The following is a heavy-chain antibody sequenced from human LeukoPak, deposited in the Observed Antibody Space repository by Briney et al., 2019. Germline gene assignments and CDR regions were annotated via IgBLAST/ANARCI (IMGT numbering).Heavy chain of an antibody. V-gene: IGHV4-38-2*02. CDR2: IYHSGST. J-gene: IGHJ4*02. Sequence: SEALSLTCTVSGYSISSGYYWGWIRQPPGKGLEWIGSIYHSGSTYYNPSLKSRVTISVDRSKNQFSLKLSSVTAADTAVYYCARMTTVTTVDYWGQGTLVTVSS. CDR3: ARMTTVTTVDY. CDR1: GYSISSGYY. D-gene: IGHD4-17*01.